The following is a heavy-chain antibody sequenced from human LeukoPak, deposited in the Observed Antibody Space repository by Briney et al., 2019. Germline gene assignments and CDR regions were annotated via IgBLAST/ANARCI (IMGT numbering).Heavy chain of an antibody. D-gene: IGHD6-25*01. J-gene: IGHJ3*02. Sequence: PSETLSLTCTVCGDSFSRYYWLWLRGPPGKGLLWLGYIYYSWWPNYSPSLKGRVTLSVDTSKNQFALAMGYVTAADTAVHYWARDSGHKAAAASTARAFDMWGQGTMVTVSS. V-gene: IGHV4-59*13. CDR2: IYYSWWP. CDR1: GDSFSRYY. CDR3: ARDSGHKAAAASTARAFDM.